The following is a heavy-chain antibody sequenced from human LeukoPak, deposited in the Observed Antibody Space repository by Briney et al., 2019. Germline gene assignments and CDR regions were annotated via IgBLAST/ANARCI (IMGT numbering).Heavy chain of an antibody. CDR1: GASISHFY. CDR2: YYSSGRP. D-gene: IGHD6-13*01. CDR3: ARGQTGSSPQD. V-gene: IGHV4-59*01. J-gene: IGHJ4*02. Sequence: PSETLSLTCTVSGASISHFYWSWIRQPPGKGLEWIGYYYSSGRPNYNPSLGSRVSISVDTSKNQFSLKLSSVTAADTAVYYCARGQTGSSPQDWGQGTLVTVSS.